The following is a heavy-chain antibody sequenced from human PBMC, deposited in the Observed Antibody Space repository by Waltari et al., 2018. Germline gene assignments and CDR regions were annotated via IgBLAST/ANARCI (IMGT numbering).Heavy chain of an antibody. CDR3: AIGDPYCSGCSCSDYAFDI. D-gene: IGHD2-15*01. Sequence: QVPLVQSGAEVNKPGESVKVSCKASGYTFTSYDINCGRQSTGQRLEWMGWMNPNSGNTGYAQKVQVRVTITRNTSISTAYMELSSLRSEDTAVYYCAIGDPYCSGCSCSDYAFDIWGQGTMVTVSS. J-gene: IGHJ3*02. CDR1: GYTFTSYD. V-gene: IGHV1-8*03. CDR2: MNPNSGNT.